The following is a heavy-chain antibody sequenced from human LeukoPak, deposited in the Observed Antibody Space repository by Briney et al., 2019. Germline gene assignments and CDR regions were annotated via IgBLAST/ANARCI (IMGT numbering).Heavy chain of an antibody. CDR2: IYYSGST. CDR3: ARVIAPYYDILTGYREDAFDI. Sequence: SETLSLTCTVSGGSISSNTYYWGWIRQPPGKGLEWIGSIYYSGSTYYNPSLKSRVTISVDTSKNQFSLKLSSVTAADTAVYYCARVIAPYYDILTGYREDAFDIWGQGTMVTVSS. CDR1: GGSISSNTYY. V-gene: IGHV4-39*07. J-gene: IGHJ3*02. D-gene: IGHD3-9*01.